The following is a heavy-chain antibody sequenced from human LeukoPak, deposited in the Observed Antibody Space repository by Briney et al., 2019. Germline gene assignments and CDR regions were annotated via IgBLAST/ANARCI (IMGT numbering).Heavy chain of an antibody. CDR1: GFTFSSYS. CDR2: ISSSSSTI. J-gene: IGHJ4*02. D-gene: IGHD1-26*01. V-gene: IGHV3-48*01. CDR3: ARDRRYSGSYFGNFDY. Sequence: GGSLRLSCAASGFTFSSYSMNWVRQAPGKGLEWVSYISSSSSTIYYADSVKGRFTISRDNAKNSLYLQTNSLRAEDTAVYYCARDRRYSGSYFGNFDYWGQGTLVTVSS.